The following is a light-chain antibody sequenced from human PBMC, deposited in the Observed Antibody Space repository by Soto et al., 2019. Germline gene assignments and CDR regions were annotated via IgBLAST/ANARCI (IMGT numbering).Light chain of an antibody. V-gene: IGKV3-11*01. CDR3: QHRANWPLLV. CDR2: DTS. Sequence: EIVLTQSPATLSLYPGEGATLSCRASQTFGNYIAWYQQKPGQIPRLLIYDTSNRATGNPARFSGSGSGADFSLIISSLEPEDSAIYYCQHRANWPLLVFGGGTKVQIK. J-gene: IGKJ4*01. CDR1: QTFGNY.